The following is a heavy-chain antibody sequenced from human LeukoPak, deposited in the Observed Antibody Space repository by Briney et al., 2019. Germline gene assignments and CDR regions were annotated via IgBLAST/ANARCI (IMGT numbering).Heavy chain of an antibody. Sequence: SETLSLTCTVSGGSISSDYWSWIRQPPGKGLEWIGYIYYRGSTNYNPSLKSRVTISVDTSKNQFSLKLSSVTAADTAVYYCAILTGDNDAFDIWGQGTMVTVSS. CDR3: AILTGDNDAFDI. V-gene: IGHV4-59*01. CDR2: IYYRGST. D-gene: IGHD7-27*01. J-gene: IGHJ3*02. CDR1: GGSISSDY.